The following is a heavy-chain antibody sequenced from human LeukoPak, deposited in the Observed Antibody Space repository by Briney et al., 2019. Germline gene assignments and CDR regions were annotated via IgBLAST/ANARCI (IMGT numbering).Heavy chain of an antibody. CDR1: GGTFSIYA. V-gene: IGHV1-69*04. CDR2: IIPILGIA. J-gene: IGHJ4*01. D-gene: IGHD2-15*01. CDR3: ARDCSGGSCYDY. Sequence: SVKVSCKASGGTFSIYAISWVRQAPGQGLEWMGRIIPILGIANYAQKFQGRVTITADKSTSTAYMELSSLRSEDTAVYYCARDCSGGSCYDYWGQRTLVTVSS.